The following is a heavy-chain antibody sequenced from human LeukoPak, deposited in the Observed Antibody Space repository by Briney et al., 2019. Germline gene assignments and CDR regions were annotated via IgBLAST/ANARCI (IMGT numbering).Heavy chain of an antibody. CDR3: ARVSCSSTSCYYYYGMDV. D-gene: IGHD2-2*01. Sequence: GGALTLSCAASGFTFISYGMHGLGQAPAKGLAWVAVIWYEGINKYYADSVQGRFTISRDNSKNTLYLQMNSQRAEDTAVYYCARVSCSSTSCYYYYGMDVWGQGTTVTVSS. V-gene: IGHV3-33*01. CDR2: IWYEGINK. J-gene: IGHJ6*02. CDR1: GFTFISYG.